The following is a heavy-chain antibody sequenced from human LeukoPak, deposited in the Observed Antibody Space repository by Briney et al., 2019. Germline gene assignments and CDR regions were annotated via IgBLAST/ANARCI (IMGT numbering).Heavy chain of an antibody. D-gene: IGHD6-13*01. CDR3: AKDRRPGIAAAGTPGWFDP. CDR2: ISSGSHTI. V-gene: IGHV3-9*01. Sequence: GGSLRLSCAASGFTFDDYAMHWVRQAPGQGLEWVSFISSGSHTIYYADSVKGRFTISRDNAKNSLSLQMNSLGAEDTALYYCAKDRRPGIAAAGTPGWFDPWGQGTLVTVSS. CDR1: GFTFDDYA. J-gene: IGHJ5*02.